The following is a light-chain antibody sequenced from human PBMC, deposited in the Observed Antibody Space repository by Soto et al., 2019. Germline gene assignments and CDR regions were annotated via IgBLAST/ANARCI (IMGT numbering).Light chain of an antibody. J-gene: IGKJ1*01. Sequence: DIQITPSPASLSAAVGVRVTITRRASQSISSYLTCYQQKPGKASKLLIYAASSVQSGVPSRFSVSGSGTDFTLTISSLQPEDFATYNCPQSYTTWTFGHGTKVDIK. CDR1: QSISSY. CDR3: PQSYTTWT. CDR2: AAS. V-gene: IGKV1-39*01.